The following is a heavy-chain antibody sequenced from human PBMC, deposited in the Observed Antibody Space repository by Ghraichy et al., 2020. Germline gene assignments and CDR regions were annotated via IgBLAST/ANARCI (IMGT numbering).Heavy chain of an antibody. Sequence: GESLNISCTASGFIFSNYAMHWVRQAPGKGLEWVTLIVYDGSSAYYADSLKGRFTVSRDNSKNTLFLEMHNLTAGDTAIYYCARQRGEYDSLSGNHRNYLDFWGQGALVSVSS. CDR1: GFIFSNYA. V-gene: IGHV3-30*04. CDR2: IVYDGSSA. D-gene: IGHD3-9*01. CDR3: ARQRGEYDSLSGNHRNYLDF. J-gene: IGHJ4*02.